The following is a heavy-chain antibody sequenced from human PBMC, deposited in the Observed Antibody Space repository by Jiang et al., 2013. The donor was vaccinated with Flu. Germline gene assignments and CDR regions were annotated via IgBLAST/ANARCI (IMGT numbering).Heavy chain of an antibody. CDR3: ARDLSDSSGYDY. V-gene: IGHV1-2*04. D-gene: IGHD3-22*01. CDR2: INPNSGGT. J-gene: IGHJ4*02. Sequence: EWMGWINPNSGGTNYAQKFQGWVTMTRDTSISTAYMELSRLRSDDTAVYYCARDLSDSSGYDYWGQGTLVTVSS.